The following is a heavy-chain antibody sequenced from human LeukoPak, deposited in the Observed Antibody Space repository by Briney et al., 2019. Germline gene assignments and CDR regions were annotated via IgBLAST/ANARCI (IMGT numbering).Heavy chain of an antibody. CDR3: ASASPGRSYYYDSSGYFDY. CDR1: GYSISSGYY. Sequence: SETLSLTCAVSGYSISSGYYRGWIRQPPGKGLEWIGSIYHSGSTYYNPSLKSRVTISVDTSKNQFSLKLSSVTAADTAVYYCASASPGRSYYYDSSGYFDYWGQGTLVTVSS. J-gene: IGHJ4*02. CDR2: IYHSGST. D-gene: IGHD3-22*01. V-gene: IGHV4-38-2*01.